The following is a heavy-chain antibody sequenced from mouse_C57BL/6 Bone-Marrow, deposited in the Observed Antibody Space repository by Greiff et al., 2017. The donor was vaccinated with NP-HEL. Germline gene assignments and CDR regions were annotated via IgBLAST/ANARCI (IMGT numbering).Heavy chain of an antibody. CDR1: EYEFPSHD. V-gene: IGHV5-2*01. Sequence: EVKLMESGGGLVQPGESLKLSCESNEYEFPSHDMSWVRKTPEKRLELVAAINSDGGSTYYPDTMERRFIIYRDKTKKTLYLQMSSLRSEYTALYYCARHVLWFHYAMDYWGQGTSVTFSS. D-gene: IGHD2-2*01. J-gene: IGHJ4*01. CDR3: ARHVLWFHYAMDY. CDR2: INSDGGST.